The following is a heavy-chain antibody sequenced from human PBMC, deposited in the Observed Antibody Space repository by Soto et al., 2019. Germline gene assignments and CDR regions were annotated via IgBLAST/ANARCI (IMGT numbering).Heavy chain of an antibody. CDR2: IYHSGST. J-gene: IGHJ5*02. CDR3: AREGTSMVGEVISGWFDP. D-gene: IGHD3-10*01. Sequence: SETLSLTCAVSGGSISSGGYSWSWIRQPPGKGLEWIGYIYHSGSTYYNPSLKSRVTISVDTSKNQFSLKLSSVTAADTAVYYGAREGTSMVGEVISGWFDPWGREPLVTVP. V-gene: IGHV4-30-2*01. CDR1: GGSISSGGYS.